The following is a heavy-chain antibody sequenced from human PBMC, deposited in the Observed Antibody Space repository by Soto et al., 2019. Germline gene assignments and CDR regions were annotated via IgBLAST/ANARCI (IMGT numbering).Heavy chain of an antibody. CDR2: IYWNDDK. J-gene: IGHJ4*02. V-gene: IGHV2-5*01. Sequence: QITLKESGPTLVKPTQTLTLTCTFSGFSLSTSGVGVGWIRQPPGKALEWLALIYWNDDKRYSPSLKSRLTITKDTSKNQVVLTMTNMDPVDTATYYCAHSSPLMAVAGREVDYWGQGTLVTVSS. D-gene: IGHD6-19*01. CDR3: AHSSPLMAVAGREVDY. CDR1: GFSLSTSGVG.